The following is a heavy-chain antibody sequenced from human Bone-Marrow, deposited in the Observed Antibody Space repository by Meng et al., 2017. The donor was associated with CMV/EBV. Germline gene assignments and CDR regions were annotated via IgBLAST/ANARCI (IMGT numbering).Heavy chain of an antibody. J-gene: IGHJ6*02. Sequence: GGFLRPSCAASGSTFSDYYITWIRRAPGKGLEWVSYISGSGSTIYYADSVKGRFTISRDNAKNSLYLQMNSLRAEDTAVYYCARDLCSSTSCYRGDYYYYGMDVWGQGTTVTVSS. CDR2: ISGSGSTI. CDR3: ARDLCSSTSCYRGDYYYYGMDV. D-gene: IGHD2-2*01. V-gene: IGHV3-11*04. CDR1: GSTFSDYY.